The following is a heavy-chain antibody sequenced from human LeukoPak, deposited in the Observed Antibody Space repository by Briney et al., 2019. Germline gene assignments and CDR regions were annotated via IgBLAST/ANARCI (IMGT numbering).Heavy chain of an antibody. J-gene: IGHJ4*02. V-gene: IGHV3-64D*06. Sequence: GGSLRLSCSASGFTFSSCSMHWVRQAPGKGLEYVSAINDNGDSTYYADSVKGRFTITRDNSINTIYLQMTSLTTEDTAVYYCVRGRAATVHARYFDYWGQGTLVTVSS. CDR2: INDNGDST. CDR3: VRGRAATVHARYFDY. CDR1: GFTFSSCS. D-gene: IGHD6-13*01.